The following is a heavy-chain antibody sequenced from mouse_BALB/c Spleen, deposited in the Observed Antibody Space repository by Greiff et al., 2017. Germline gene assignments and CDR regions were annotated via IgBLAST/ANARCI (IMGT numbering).Heavy chain of an antibody. CDR3: TRRPCDRPYAMDY. CDR2: IYPSDSYT. V-gene: IGHV1-69*02. CDR1: GYTFTSYW. Sequence: QVQLQQPGAELVRPGASVKLSCKASGYTFTSYWINWVKQRPGQGLEWIGNIYPSDSYTNYNQKFKDKATLTVDKSSSTAYMQLSSTTSEDSAVYYCTRRPCDRPYAMDYWGQGTSVTVSS. J-gene: IGHJ4*01. D-gene: IGHD2-14*01.